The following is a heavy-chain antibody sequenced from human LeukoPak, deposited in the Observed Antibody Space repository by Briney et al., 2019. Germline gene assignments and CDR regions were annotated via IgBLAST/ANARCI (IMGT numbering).Heavy chain of an antibody. CDR3: AGPWDQVGFDP. CDR2: IYPKTGGT. D-gene: IGHD1-26*01. CDR1: QYTFTAYY. Sequence: ASVKVSCKASQYTFTAYYLHWVRQAPGQGLEWMGWIYPKTGGTSYAQKFRGRVTMTRDTSISTAYMELIGLRSDDTAVYYCAGPWDQVGFDPWGQGTLVSVSS. J-gene: IGHJ5*02. V-gene: IGHV1-2*02.